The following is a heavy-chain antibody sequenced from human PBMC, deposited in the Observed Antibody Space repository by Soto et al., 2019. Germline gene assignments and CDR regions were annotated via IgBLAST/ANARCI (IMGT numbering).Heavy chain of an antibody. CDR1: GGSISSGDYY. Sequence: SETLSLTCTVSGGSISSGDYYWSWIRQPPGKGLEWIGYIYYSGSTYYNPSLKSRVTISVDTSKNQFSLKLSSVTAADTAVYYCARGEGVYHDILTGPGAFDIWGQGTMVTVSS. J-gene: IGHJ3*02. CDR3: ARGEGVYHDILTGPGAFDI. CDR2: IYYSGST. V-gene: IGHV4-30-4*01. D-gene: IGHD3-9*01.